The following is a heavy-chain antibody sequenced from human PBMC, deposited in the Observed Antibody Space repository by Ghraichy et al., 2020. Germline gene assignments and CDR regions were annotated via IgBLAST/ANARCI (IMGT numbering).Heavy chain of an antibody. J-gene: IGHJ4*02. CDR2: INTNTGNP. CDR1: GYTLTGDA. Sequence: ASVKVSCKASGYTLTGDAMNWVRQAPGQGLEWMGWINTNTGNPTYAQGFTGRFVFSLDTSVSTAYLQISSLKAEDTAVYYCARANGYCSRTSYYGFDYWGQGTLVTVSS. V-gene: IGHV7-4-1*02. CDR3: ARANGYCSRTSYYGFDY. D-gene: IGHD2-2*01.